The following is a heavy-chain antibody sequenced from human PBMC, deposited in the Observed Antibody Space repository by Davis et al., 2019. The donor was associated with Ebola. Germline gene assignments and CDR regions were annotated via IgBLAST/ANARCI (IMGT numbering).Heavy chain of an antibody. Sequence: GESLKISCAASRFTFSDYSMNWVRQAPGKGLEWVSYISGGSGAIYYAASVKGRFTISRDNAKKSLYLQMNSLRVEDTAIYYCTRDRAYKCFDLWGQGTLVTVSS. V-gene: IGHV3-48*04. J-gene: IGHJ5*02. CDR1: RFTFSDYS. CDR2: ISGGSGAI. CDR3: TRDRAYKCFDL.